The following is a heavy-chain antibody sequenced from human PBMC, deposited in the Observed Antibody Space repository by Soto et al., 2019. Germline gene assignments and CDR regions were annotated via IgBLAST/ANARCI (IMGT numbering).Heavy chain of an antibody. V-gene: IGHV3-30*18. CDR1: GFTFSSYG. CDR3: AKVLFPAVAGVYYYGMAV. D-gene: IGHD6-19*01. CDR2: ISYDGSNK. Sequence: GGSLRLSCAASGFTFSSYGMHWVRQAPGKGLEWVAVISYDGSNKYYADSVKGRFTISRDNSKNTLHLQMNSLRAEDTAVYYCAKVLFPAVAGVYYYGMAVWGQGTTVTVSS. J-gene: IGHJ6*02.